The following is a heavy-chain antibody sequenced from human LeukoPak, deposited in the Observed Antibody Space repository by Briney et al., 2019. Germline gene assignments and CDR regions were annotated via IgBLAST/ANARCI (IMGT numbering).Heavy chain of an antibody. Sequence: PSETLSLTCSVSGGSLRSYDWSWVRRPPGKGLEWIGYVSDSGSIESPTSLKRRVSISIDPSKNQFSLKLSSVTAADTAMYYCARQESLPRGVGFGSSAYLDAFGIWGQGTMVSVSS. CDR3: ARQESLPRGVGFGSSAYLDAFGI. CDR2: VSDSGSI. J-gene: IGHJ3*02. CDR1: GGSLRSYD. D-gene: IGHD2-2*01. V-gene: IGHV4-59*08.